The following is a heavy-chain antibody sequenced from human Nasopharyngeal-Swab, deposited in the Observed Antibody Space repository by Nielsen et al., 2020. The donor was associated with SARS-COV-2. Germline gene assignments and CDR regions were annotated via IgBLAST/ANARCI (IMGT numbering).Heavy chain of an antibody. D-gene: IGHD3-22*01. CDR1: GFTFRSYS. V-gene: IGHV3-21*01. CDR2: ISSSSSYI. Sequence: GESLKISCAASGFTFRSYSMTWVRHAPGKGLEWVSSISSSSSYIYYADSVKGRFTISRDNAKNSLYLQMNSLRAEDTAVYYCARGGSGYLSPSDYWGQGTLVTVSS. CDR3: ARGGSGYLSPSDY. J-gene: IGHJ4*02.